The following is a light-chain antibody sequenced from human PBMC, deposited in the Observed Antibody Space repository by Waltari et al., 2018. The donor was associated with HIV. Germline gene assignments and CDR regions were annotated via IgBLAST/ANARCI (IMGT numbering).Light chain of an antibody. V-gene: IGLV2-8*01. CDR3: SSYAGSNNLV. CDR1: SSDVGGYHY. J-gene: IGLJ2*01. CDR2: EVS. Sequence: QSALTQPPSASGSPGQSVTISCTGTSSDVGGYHYVPWYQQHPGKAPKLMIYEVSKRPSWFPDRFSGSKSGNTASLTVSGLQAEDEADYYCSSYAGSNNLVFGGGTKLTVL.